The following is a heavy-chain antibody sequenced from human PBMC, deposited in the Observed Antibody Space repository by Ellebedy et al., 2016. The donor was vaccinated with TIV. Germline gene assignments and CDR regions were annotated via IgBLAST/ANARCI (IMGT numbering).Heavy chain of an antibody. CDR2: INPNSGGT. CDR1: GYTFTSYD. D-gene: IGHD3-22*01. Sequence: ASVQVSCKASGYTFTSYDINWVRQPTGQGLEWMGWINPNSGGTNYAQKFQGRLTMTRDTSISTAYMELSRLRSDDTAVYYCASSLSGYYDLGAFDIWGQGTMVTVSS. V-gene: IGHV1-2*02. CDR3: ASSLSGYYDLGAFDI. J-gene: IGHJ3*02.